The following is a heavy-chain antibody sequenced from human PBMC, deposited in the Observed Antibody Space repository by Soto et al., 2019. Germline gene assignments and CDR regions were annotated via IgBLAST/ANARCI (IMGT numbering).Heavy chain of an antibody. D-gene: IGHD6-6*01. CDR2: ICPSGTT. V-gene: IGHV4-34*01. Sequence: SETLSLTCSLYSGSLSGYYCSWIRQPPGKGLEWIGGICPSGTTNYCPSRKIRVSISVDTSKNQFSLNLTSLTAADTAVYYCARAPKVSGSAQTRPDFWGQASLVT. CDR1: SGSLSGYY. J-gene: IGHJ4*02. CDR3: ARAPKVSGSAQTRPDF.